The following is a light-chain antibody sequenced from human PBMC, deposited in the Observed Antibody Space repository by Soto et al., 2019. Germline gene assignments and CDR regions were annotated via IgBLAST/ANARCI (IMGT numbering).Light chain of an antibody. CDR3: LQDYNFRT. V-gene: IGKV1-6*01. J-gene: IGKJ1*01. CDR2: AAS. CDR1: QGIRND. Sequence: IQMTQYPSSLSASVGERVTITCRASQGIRNDLHWFQQKPGKAPRLLIYAASHLQNGVPSRFSGGGSGTDFSLTISSLQPEDFATYYCLQDYNFRTFGQGTKVDIK.